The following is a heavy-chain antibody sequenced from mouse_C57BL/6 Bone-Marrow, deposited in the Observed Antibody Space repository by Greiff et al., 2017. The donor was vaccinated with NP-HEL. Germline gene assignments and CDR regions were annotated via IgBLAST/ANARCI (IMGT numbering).Heavy chain of an antibody. CDR3: ASRPHYYGSSYEAMDY. CDR2: ISSGSSTI. V-gene: IGHV5-17*01. D-gene: IGHD1-1*01. J-gene: IGHJ4*01. Sequence: EVKVVESGGGLVKPGGSLKLSCAASGFTFSDYGMHWVRQAPEKGLEWVAYISSGSSTIYYADTVKGRFTISRDNAKNTLFLQMTSLRSEDTAMYYCASRPHYYGSSYEAMDYWGQGTSVTVSS. CDR1: GFTFSDYG.